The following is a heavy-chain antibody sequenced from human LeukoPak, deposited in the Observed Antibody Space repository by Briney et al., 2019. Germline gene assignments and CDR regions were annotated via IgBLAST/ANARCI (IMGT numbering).Heavy chain of an antibody. CDR2: RCGDANSQ. Sequence: RGRSLRHSCEASRFTFTHSSMHWVRHAPGKRLEWVAVRCGDANSQYYGNSVEGRFTISSDNFKKTVSLQMDSLRAEDTAVYYGAKDGQRGFDYSNSFEHWGQGSLVTVSS. CDR1: RFTFTHSS. J-gene: IGHJ4*02. D-gene: IGHD4-11*01. CDR3: AKDGQRGFDYSNSFEH. V-gene: IGHV3-33*06.